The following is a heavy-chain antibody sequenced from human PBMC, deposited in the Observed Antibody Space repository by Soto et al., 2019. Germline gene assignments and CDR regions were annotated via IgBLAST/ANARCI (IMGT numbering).Heavy chain of an antibody. D-gene: IGHD4-4*01. CDR2: INSDGSVT. Sequence: EAQLVESGGGLVQPGGSLRLSCVASGFTFSDHWMQWVRQVPGERPAWVSRINSDGSVTVDADSVRGRVTISRDNAKNTLYLQMNSLRVDDTAMYYCVRQYSAYDIWGQGTMVTVSS. CDR3: VRQYSAYDI. V-gene: IGHV3-74*01. CDR1: GFTFSDHW. J-gene: IGHJ3*02.